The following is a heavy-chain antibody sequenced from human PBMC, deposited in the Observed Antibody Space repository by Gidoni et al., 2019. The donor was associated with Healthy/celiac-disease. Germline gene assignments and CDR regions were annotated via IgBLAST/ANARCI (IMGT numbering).Heavy chain of an antibody. D-gene: IGHD3-3*01. V-gene: IGHV3-23*01. CDR2: ISGSGGST. CDR3: AKAPGFYDLDHFQH. Sequence: EVQLLESGGGLVQPGGSLRIACAATGFTFSSYAMSWVRQAPGKGLEWVSAISGSGGSTYYADSVKGRFTISRDNSKNTLYLQMNSLRAEDTAVYYCAKAPGFYDLDHFQHWGQGTLVTVSS. CDR1: GFTFSSYA. J-gene: IGHJ1*01.